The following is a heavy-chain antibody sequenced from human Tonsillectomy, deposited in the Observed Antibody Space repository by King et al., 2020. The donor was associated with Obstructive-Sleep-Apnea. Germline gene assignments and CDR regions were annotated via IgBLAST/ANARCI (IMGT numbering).Heavy chain of an antibody. CDR1: GGSISSGGYS. CDR3: ASFSSGSFDY. Sequence: QLQESGSGLVKPSQTLSLTCAVSGGSISSGGYSWSWIRQPPGKGLEWIGDIYHSGSTYYNPSLKSRVTIPVDRSKNQFSLKLSSVTAADTAVYYCASFSSGSFDYWGQGTLVTVSS. V-gene: IGHV4-30-2*01. J-gene: IGHJ4*02. CDR2: IYHSGST. D-gene: IGHD3-22*01.